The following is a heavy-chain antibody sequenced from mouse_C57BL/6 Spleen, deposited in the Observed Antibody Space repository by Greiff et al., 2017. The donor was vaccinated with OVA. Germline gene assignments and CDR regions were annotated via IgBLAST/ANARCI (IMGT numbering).Heavy chain of an antibody. Sequence: VQLQQPGAELVKPGASVKLSCKASGYTFTSYWMHWVKQRPGQGLEWIGNINPSNGGTNYNEKFKSKATLTVDKSSSTAYMQLSSLTSEDSAVDYCARRDYGSSHWYIDVWGTGTTVTVSS. V-gene: IGHV1-53*01. J-gene: IGHJ1*03. CDR2: INPSNGGT. CDR3: ARRDYGSSHWYIDV. CDR1: GYTFTSYW. D-gene: IGHD1-1*01.